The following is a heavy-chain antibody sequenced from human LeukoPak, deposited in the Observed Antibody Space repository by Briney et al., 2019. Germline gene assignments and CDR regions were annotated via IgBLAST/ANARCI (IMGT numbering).Heavy chain of an antibody. D-gene: IGHD2-15*01. Sequence: PSETLSFTCAVYGGSFSGYYWSWIRQPPGKGLEWIGEINHSGSTNYNPSLKSRVTISVDTSKNQFSLKLSSVTAADTAVYYCARARFGRVRMAATRYYFDYWGQGTLVTVSS. V-gene: IGHV4-34*01. CDR3: ARARFGRVRMAATRYYFDY. J-gene: IGHJ4*02. CDR1: GGSFSGYY. CDR2: INHSGST.